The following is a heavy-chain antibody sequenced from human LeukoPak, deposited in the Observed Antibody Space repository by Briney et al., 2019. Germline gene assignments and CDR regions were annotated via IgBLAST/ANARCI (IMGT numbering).Heavy chain of an antibody. V-gene: IGHV1-2*02. J-gene: IGHJ6*03. CDR1: GYTFTGYY. CDR2: INPNSGGT. CDR3: ASTGDYYYYYYMDV. Sequence: GASVKVSCKASGYTFTGYYMHWVRQAPGQGLEWMGWINPNSGGTNYAQKFQGRVTITTDESTSTAYMELSSLRSEDTAVYYCASTGDYYYYYYMDVWGKGTTVTVSS.